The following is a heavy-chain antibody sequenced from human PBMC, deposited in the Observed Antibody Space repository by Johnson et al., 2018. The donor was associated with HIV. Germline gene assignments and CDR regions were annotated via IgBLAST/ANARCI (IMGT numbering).Heavy chain of an antibody. J-gene: IGHJ3*02. CDR1: GFTFSSYA. Sequence: QVQLVESGGGLVQPGRSLRLSCAASGFTFSSYAMHWVRQAPGKGLEWVAVISYDGSNKYYADSVKGRFTISRDNSKNTLYLQMNSLRAEDTAVYYCANLDVNHAFDIWGQGTTVTVSS. V-gene: IGHV3-30*04. CDR2: ISYDGSNK. CDR3: ANLDVNHAFDI. D-gene: IGHD3-3*01.